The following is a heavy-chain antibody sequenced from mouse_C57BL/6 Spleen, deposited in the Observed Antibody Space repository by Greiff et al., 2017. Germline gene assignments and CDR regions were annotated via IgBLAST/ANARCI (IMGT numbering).Heavy chain of an antibody. CDR1: GYTFTSYW. V-gene: IGHV1-64*01. CDR2: IHPNSGST. D-gene: IGHD2-4*01. J-gene: IGHJ2*01. Sequence: QVQLQQSGAELVKPGASVKLSCKASGYTFTSYWMHWVKQRPGQGLEWIGMIHPNSGSTNYNEKFKSKATLTVDKSSSTAYMQLSSLTSEDSAVYYCASLIYYDHDGDYWGQGTTLTVSS. CDR3: ASLIYYDHDGDY.